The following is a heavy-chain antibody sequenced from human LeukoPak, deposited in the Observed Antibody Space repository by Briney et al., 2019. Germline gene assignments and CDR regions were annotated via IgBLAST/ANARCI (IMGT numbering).Heavy chain of an antibody. D-gene: IGHD6-13*01. Sequence: SETLSLTCTVSGGSISSYYWSCIRQPAGKGLEWIGGIYTSGSTDYNPYLKSRGAMSVDASKHPFSLKLSSVTAPDTAVYYCARLSSSWYQDWYFDLWGRGTLVTVSS. CDR3: ARLSSSWYQDWYFDL. CDR1: GGSISSYY. V-gene: IGHV4-4*07. CDR2: IYTSGST. J-gene: IGHJ2*01.